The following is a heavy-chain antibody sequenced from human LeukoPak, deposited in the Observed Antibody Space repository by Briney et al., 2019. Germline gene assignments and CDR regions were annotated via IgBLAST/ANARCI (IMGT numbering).Heavy chain of an antibody. Sequence: PGGSLRLSCEASGFXFSAYAITWVRQAPGKGLEWVSSIGSDNKPHYSESVKGRFAISRDNSKNTLYLQMNSLRVEDTAVYYCAKQYDFWSGPDYWGQGSLVTVSS. J-gene: IGHJ4*02. CDR1: GFXFSAYA. CDR2: IGSDNKP. V-gene: IGHV3-23*05. CDR3: AKQYDFWSGPDY. D-gene: IGHD3-3*01.